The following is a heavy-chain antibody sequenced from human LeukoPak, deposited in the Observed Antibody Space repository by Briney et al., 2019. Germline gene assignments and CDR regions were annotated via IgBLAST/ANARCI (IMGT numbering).Heavy chain of an antibody. Sequence: GGSLRLSCAASGFTFSSYAMSWVRQAPGKGLEWVSAISGSGGSTYYADSVKGRFTISRDNSKNTLYLQMNSLRAEDTAVYYCANSHRTPPNPYYFDYWGQGTLVTVSS. D-gene: IGHD1-14*01. CDR2: ISGSGGST. J-gene: IGHJ4*02. CDR3: ANSHRTPPNPYYFDY. V-gene: IGHV3-23*01. CDR1: GFTFSSYA.